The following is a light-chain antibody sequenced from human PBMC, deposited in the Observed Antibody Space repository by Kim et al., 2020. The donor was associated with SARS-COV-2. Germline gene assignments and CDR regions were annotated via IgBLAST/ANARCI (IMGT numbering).Light chain of an antibody. Sequence: AYVGDRVTITCRESQSISDWLAWYQQKPGKAPNLLIYKAPSLESGVPSRFSASGAGTEFTLTINSLQPDDFATYYCQHYIRYPYTFGQGTKLEI. CDR2: KAP. J-gene: IGKJ2*01. CDR3: QHYIRYPYT. CDR1: QSISDW. V-gene: IGKV1-5*03.